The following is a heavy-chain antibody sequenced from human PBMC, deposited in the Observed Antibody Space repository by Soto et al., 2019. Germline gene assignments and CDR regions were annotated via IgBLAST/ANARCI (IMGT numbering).Heavy chain of an antibody. CDR2: IYYSGST. V-gene: IGHV4-39*07. J-gene: IGHJ5*02. CDR3: VRAYYDTEGYGLDP. CDR1: GGSISSSSYY. D-gene: IGHD3-16*01. Sequence: SETLSLTCTVSGGSISSSSYYWGWIRQPPGKGLEWIGSIYYSGSTNYNPSLKSRVTISVDTSKNQFSLKLSSVTAADTAVYYCVRAYYDTEGYGLDPWGLGTLVTVSS.